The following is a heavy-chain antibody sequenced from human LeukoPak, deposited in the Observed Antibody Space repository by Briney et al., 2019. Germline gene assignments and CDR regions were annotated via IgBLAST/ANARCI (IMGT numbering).Heavy chain of an antibody. CDR1: GFTVSSNY. CDR2: IYSGGST. CDR3: ARNGYSSSWYRN. D-gene: IGHD6-13*01. V-gene: IGHV3-53*01. Sequence: GGSLRLSCAASGFTVSSNYMSWVRQAPGKGLEWVSVIYSGGSTDYADSVKGRFTISRDNSKNTLYLQMNSLRAEDTAVYYCARNGYSSSWYRNWGQGTLVTVSS. J-gene: IGHJ4*02.